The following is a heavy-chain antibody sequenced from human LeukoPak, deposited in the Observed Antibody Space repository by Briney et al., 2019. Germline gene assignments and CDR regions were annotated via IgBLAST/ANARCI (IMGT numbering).Heavy chain of an antibody. J-gene: IGHJ4*02. Sequence: PGGPLRLSCAASGFTFSSCWISWVRQAPGKGLEWVANINQDGSAKPYVDSVKGRFTISRDNAKNSLYLQMDSLRAEDTAVYYCVRIWSNSYYDYWGQGTLVTVSS. CDR3: VRIWSNSYYDY. CDR2: INQDGSAK. CDR1: GFTFSSCW. D-gene: IGHD4-11*01. V-gene: IGHV3-7*01.